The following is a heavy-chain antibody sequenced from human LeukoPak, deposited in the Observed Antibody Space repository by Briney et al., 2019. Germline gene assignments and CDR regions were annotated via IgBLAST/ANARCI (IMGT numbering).Heavy chain of an antibody. CDR1: GYPFTWYG. CDR3: GRNGVVAENRLYVDY. D-gene: IGHD2-8*01. V-gene: IGHV1-18*01. J-gene: IGHJ4*02. CDR2: IGANNANT. Sequence: ASERVSCKASGYPFTWYGFTWVRQAPGQGLEWMEWIGANNANTKLEQKFQGRLTMAIDTSTGIVLMELRDLISDDTAVCYCGRNGVVAENRLYVDYWGQGTLVTVSS.